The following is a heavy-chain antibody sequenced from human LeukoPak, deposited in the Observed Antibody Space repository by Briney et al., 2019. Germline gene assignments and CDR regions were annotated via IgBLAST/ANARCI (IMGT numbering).Heavy chain of an antibody. J-gene: IGHJ4*02. CDR3: ARDREVGATGYYFDY. CDR1: GGSVSDYY. CDR2: IYYTGT. Sequence: SETLSLTCTVSGGSVSDYYWSWIRQSPGKGLEWIGYIYYTGTSYNPSLKSRVTISPDTSKNHFSLRLSSVTAADTAVYYCARDREVGATGYYFDYWGQGTLVTVSS. D-gene: IGHD1-26*01. V-gene: IGHV4-59*02.